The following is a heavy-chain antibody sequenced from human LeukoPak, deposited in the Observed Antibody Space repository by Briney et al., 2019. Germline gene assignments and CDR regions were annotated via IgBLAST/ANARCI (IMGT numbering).Heavy chain of an antibody. CDR2: ISAYNGDT. Sequence: ASVTVSCKASGYAFTSFGINWVRQAPGQGLEWMGWISAYNGDTNYAQKLQGRVTMTTDTSTSTAYMELRSLRSDDTAVYYCARESGQLARNFDYWGQGTLVTVSS. V-gene: IGHV1-18*04. CDR3: ARESGQLARNFDY. J-gene: IGHJ4*02. D-gene: IGHD6-6*01. CDR1: GYAFTSFG.